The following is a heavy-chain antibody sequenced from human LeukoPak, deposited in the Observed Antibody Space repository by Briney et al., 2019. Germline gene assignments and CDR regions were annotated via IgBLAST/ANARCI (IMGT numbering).Heavy chain of an antibody. CDR1: GFTFSSYA. Sequence: GGSLRLSCAASGFTFSSYAMHWVRQAPGKGLEWVAVISYDGSNKYYADSVKGRFTISRDNSKNTLYLQMNSLRAEDTAVYYCARCDTAMVHDAFDIWGQGTMVTVSS. CDR3: ARCDTAMVHDAFDI. J-gene: IGHJ3*02. D-gene: IGHD5-18*01. CDR2: ISYDGSNK. V-gene: IGHV3-30-3*01.